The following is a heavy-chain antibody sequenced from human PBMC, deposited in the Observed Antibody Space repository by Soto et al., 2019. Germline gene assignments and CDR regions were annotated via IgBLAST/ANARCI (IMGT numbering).Heavy chain of an antibody. J-gene: IGHJ4*02. Sequence: GSLRLSCAASGFTFSSYAMSWVRQAPGKGLEWVSAISGSGGSTYYADSVKGRFTISRDNSKNTLYLQMNSLRAEDTAVYYCAKSFSCSGGSCYSTDYWGQGTLVTVSS. V-gene: IGHV3-23*01. CDR3: AKSFSCSGGSCYSTDY. CDR1: GFTFSSYA. D-gene: IGHD2-15*01. CDR2: ISGSGGST.